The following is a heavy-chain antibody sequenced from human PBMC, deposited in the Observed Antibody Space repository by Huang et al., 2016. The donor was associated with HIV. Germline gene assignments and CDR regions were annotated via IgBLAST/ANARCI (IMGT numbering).Heavy chain of an antibody. V-gene: IGHV4-30-4*08. CDR3: AREGSRRPEYYFDY. Sequence: QVQLQESGPGLVRPSQTLSLTCSVSGASISSARYYWTWIRQAPGKGLEWIGYIFYSGTTCYSPSLKSRVTISIDTSKNQFSLSLTSLTAADTAVYFCAREGSRRPEYYFDYWGQGTLVTVSS. CDR1: GASISSARYY. CDR2: IFYSGTT. J-gene: IGHJ4*02. D-gene: IGHD6-13*01.